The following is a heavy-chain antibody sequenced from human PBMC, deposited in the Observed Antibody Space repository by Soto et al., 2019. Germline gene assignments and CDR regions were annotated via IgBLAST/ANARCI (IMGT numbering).Heavy chain of an antibody. V-gene: IGHV3-66*01. CDR3: ARSFTIFGVVTFMDV. D-gene: IGHD3-3*01. Sequence: GGSLRLSCAASGFTVSSNYMSWVRQAPGKGLEWVSVIYSGGSTYYADSVKGRFTISRDNSKNTLYLQMNSLRAEDTAVYYCARSFTIFGVVTFMDVWGKGTTVTVSS. J-gene: IGHJ6*03. CDR1: GFTVSSNY. CDR2: IYSGGST.